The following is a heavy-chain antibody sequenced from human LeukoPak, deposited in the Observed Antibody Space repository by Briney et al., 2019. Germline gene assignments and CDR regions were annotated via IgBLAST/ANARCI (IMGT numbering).Heavy chain of an antibody. J-gene: IGHJ6*04. Sequence: PGGSLRLSCAASGFTFSSYGMHWVRQAPGKGLEWVAVIWYDGSNKYYADSVKGRFTISRDNSKNTLYLQMNSLRAEDTAVYHCARDAMVRGSYGMDVWGKGTTVTVSS. CDR3: ARDAMVRGSYGMDV. V-gene: IGHV3-33*01. CDR2: IWYDGSNK. D-gene: IGHD3-10*01. CDR1: GFTFSSYG.